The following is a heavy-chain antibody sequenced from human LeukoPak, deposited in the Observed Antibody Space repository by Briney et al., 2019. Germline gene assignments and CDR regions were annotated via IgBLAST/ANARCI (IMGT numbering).Heavy chain of an antibody. D-gene: IGHD1-7*01. V-gene: IGHV3-7*01. Sequence: GGSLRLSCAASGFTFSSYWMSWVRQAPGKGLEWVANIKQDGSEKYYVDSVKGRFTISRDNAKNSLYLQMNSLRAEDTAVYYCARGRYDGNYRGGFYYFDYWGQGTLVTVSS. CDR1: GFTFSSYW. CDR2: IKQDGSEK. J-gene: IGHJ4*02. CDR3: ARGRYDGNYRGGFYYFDY.